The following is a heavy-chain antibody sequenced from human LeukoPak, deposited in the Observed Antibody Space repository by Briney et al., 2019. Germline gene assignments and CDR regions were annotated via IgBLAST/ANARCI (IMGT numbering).Heavy chain of an antibody. Sequence: GGSLRLSFAASGFTFSSYAMHWVRQAPGKGLEWVAVISYDGSNKYYADSVKGRFTISRDNSKNTLYLQMNSLRAEDTAVYYCARGKYFDWLSSMCPEGYFDYWGQGTLVTVSS. CDR1: GFTFSSYA. CDR3: ARGKYFDWLSSMCPEGYFDY. D-gene: IGHD3-9*01. J-gene: IGHJ4*02. V-gene: IGHV3-30*04. CDR2: ISYDGSNK.